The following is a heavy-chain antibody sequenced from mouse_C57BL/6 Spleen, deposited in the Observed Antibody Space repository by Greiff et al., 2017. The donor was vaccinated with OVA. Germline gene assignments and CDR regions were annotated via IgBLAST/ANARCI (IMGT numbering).Heavy chain of an antibody. D-gene: IGHD4-1*01. V-gene: IGHV1-82*01. CDR2: IYPGDGDT. J-gene: IGHJ2*01. CDR3: AKPNWDYYFDY. Sequence: VQLQQSGPELVKPGASVKISCKASGYAFSSSWMNWVKQRPGKGLEWIGRIYPGDGDTNYNGKFKGKATLTADKSSSTAYMQLSSLTSEDSAVYFCAKPNWDYYFDYWGQGTTLTVSS. CDR1: GYAFSSSW.